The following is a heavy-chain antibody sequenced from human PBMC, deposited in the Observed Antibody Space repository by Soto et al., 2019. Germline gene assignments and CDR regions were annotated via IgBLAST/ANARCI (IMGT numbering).Heavy chain of an antibody. D-gene: IGHD2-15*01. J-gene: IGHJ4*02. CDR3: ARGYCSGGSCPFDY. V-gene: IGHV4-30-4*01. CDR1: GGSISSGDYY. Sequence: PSETLSLTCTVSGGSISSGDYYWSWIRQPPGKGLEWIGYIYYSGSTYYNTSLKSRVTISVDTSKNQFSLKLSSVTAADTAVYYCARGYCSGGSCPFDYWGQGTLVTVSS. CDR2: IYYSGST.